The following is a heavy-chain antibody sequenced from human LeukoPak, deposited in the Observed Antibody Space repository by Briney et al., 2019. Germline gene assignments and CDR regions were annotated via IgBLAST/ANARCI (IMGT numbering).Heavy chain of an antibody. CDR2: IYTSGGT. Sequence: SETLSLTCTVSGGSISSYYWSWIRQPAGKGLEWIGRIYTSGGTNYNPSLKSRVTMSVDTSKNQFSLKLSSVTAADTAVYYCARDWVRWDAFDIWGQGTMVTVSS. CDR1: GGSISSYY. V-gene: IGHV4-4*07. CDR3: ARDWVRWDAFDI. D-gene: IGHD4-23*01. J-gene: IGHJ3*02.